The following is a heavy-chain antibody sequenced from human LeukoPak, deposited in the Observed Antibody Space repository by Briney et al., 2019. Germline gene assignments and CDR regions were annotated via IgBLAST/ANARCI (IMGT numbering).Heavy chain of an antibody. CDR3: ARCSGYSSSWYAFRVGLFDY. Sequence: GGSLRLSCAASGFTVSSNYMSWVRQAPGKGLEWVSVIYSGGSTYYADSVKGRFTISRDNSKNTLYLQMNSLRAEDTAVYYCARCSGYSSSWYAFRVGLFDYWGQGTLVTVSS. V-gene: IGHV3-53*01. J-gene: IGHJ4*02. D-gene: IGHD6-13*01. CDR2: IYSGGST. CDR1: GFTVSSNY.